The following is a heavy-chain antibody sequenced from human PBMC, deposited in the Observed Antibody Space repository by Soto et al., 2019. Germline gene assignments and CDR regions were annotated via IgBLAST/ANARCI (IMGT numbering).Heavy chain of an antibody. CDR1: GFTFSSYG. D-gene: IGHD6-13*01. CDR2: ISYDGNNK. V-gene: IGHV3-30*18. Sequence: GGSVRLSCAASGFTFSSYGMHWVRQAPGKGLEWVAVISYDGNNKYYADSVKGRFTISRDNSKNTLYLQMNSLRAEDTAVYHCAKGDRIAAAGHFDYWGQGTLVTVSS. CDR3: AKGDRIAAAGHFDY. J-gene: IGHJ4*02.